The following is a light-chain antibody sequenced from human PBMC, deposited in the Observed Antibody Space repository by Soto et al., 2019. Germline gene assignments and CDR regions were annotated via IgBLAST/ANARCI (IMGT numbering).Light chain of an antibody. CDR3: GTWDSSLSSVL. CDR2: DSN. Sequence: QSVLTQPPSVSAAPGQKVTISCSGSSSNIGNNYVSWYQQFPGTAPKLLIYDSNKRPSGIPDRFSGSKSGTSSTLRITGLQTGDEADYYCGTWDSSLSSVLFGGGTKVTVL. CDR1: SSNIGNNY. J-gene: IGLJ2*01. V-gene: IGLV1-51*01.